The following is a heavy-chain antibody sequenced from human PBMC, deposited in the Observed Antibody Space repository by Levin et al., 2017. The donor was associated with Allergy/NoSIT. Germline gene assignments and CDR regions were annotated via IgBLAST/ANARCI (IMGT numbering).Heavy chain of an antibody. CDR3: TTPRGEYDRNSRPSADAFDI. Sequence: GGSLRLSCVVSGFTFSDHYMDWVRQAPGKGLEWVARSRNKANSFSTEYAASVKGRFTISRDESSNSLYLQMNSLKTEDTAVYYCTTPRGEYDRNSRPSADAFDIWGQGTMVTVSS. D-gene: IGHD2/OR15-2a*01. CDR1: GFTFSDHY. V-gene: IGHV3-72*01. J-gene: IGHJ3*02. CDR2: SRNKANSFST.